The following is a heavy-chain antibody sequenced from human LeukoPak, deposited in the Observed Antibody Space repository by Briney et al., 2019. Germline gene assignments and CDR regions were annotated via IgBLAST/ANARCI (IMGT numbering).Heavy chain of an antibody. Sequence: PGGSLRLSCAASGFTFSSYSMNWVRQAPGKGLEGLANIPQDGNEKYYVDSVKGRFTISRDNAKNSLYLQMNSLRVDDTAVYYCASRIVGTPDYFEYWGQGTLVTVSS. V-gene: IGHV3-7*01. D-gene: IGHD1-26*01. CDR2: IPQDGNEK. CDR1: GFTFSSYS. CDR3: ASRIVGTPDYFEY. J-gene: IGHJ4*02.